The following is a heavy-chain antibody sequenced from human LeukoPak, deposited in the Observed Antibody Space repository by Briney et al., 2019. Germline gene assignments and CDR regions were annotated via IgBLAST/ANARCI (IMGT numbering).Heavy chain of an antibody. CDR2: INYDESTK. Sequence: GGSLRLSCAASGFIVSNYGMHGVRQAPGKGPEGLAVINYDESTKSYDESVKGRLAISNNNSKTTLYMPMNSLSAEDTAVYYCARWGGTSQYYLDYWGQGTLATVS. J-gene: IGHJ4*02. D-gene: IGHD1-1*01. CDR3: ARWGGTSQYYLDY. V-gene: IGHV3-33*01. CDR1: GFIVSNYG.